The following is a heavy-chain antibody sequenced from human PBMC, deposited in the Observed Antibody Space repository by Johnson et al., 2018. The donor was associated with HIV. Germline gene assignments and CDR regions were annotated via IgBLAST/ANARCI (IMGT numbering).Heavy chain of an antibody. Sequence: QVHLVESGGGLVKPGGSLRLSCAASGFTFSDYYMSWIRQTPGKGLEWVSYISSSGSTIYYADSVKGRFTISRDNDKNTLYLQMNSLRSEDTAVYYCARGDSMIVVVDNAFDIWGQGTMVTVSS. CDR3: ARGDSMIVVVDNAFDI. J-gene: IGHJ3*02. CDR2: ISSSGSTI. D-gene: IGHD3-22*01. V-gene: IGHV3-11*04. CDR1: GFTFSDYY.